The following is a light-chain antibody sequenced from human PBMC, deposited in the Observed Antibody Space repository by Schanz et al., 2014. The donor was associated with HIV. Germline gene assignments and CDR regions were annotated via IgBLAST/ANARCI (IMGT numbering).Light chain of an antibody. CDR3: QQRSNWPFYT. J-gene: IGKJ2*01. CDR2: DAS. Sequence: IVLTQSPGTLSLSPGERATLSCRASQSVSSSYLAWYQQRPGQAPRLLIYDASKRATGIPARFSGSGSGTEFTLTISSLEPEDFAVYYCQQRSNWPFYTFGQGTKLEIK. V-gene: IGKV3D-20*02. CDR1: QSVSSSY.